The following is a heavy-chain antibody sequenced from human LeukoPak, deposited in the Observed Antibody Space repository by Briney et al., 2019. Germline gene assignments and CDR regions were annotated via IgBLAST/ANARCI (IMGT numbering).Heavy chain of an antibody. J-gene: IGHJ4*02. D-gene: IGHD3-16*02. CDR2: ISDSGGYT. CDR1: GLTFRTYA. V-gene: IGHV3-23*01. Sequence: GGSLRLSCAASGLTFRTYAMSWVRQAPGKGLEWVSSISDSGGYTFYADSVRGRFTISRDNSKNTVYLQMNSLRAEDTAVYYCAKGGSYRSQPYFDYWGQGTPVTVSS. CDR3: AKGGSYRSQPYFDY.